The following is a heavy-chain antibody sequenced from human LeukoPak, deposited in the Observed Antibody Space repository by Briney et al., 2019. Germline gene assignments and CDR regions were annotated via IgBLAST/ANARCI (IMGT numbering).Heavy chain of an antibody. CDR3: ARVGGSYSSYYFDY. CDR2: IYYSGST. CDR1: GGSISSSSYY. Sequence: PSETLSLTCTVSGGSISSSSYYWGWIRQPPGKGLEWIGSIYYSGSTYYNPSIKSRVIISVDTSKNQFSLKLNSVTAADTAVYYCARVGGSYSSYYFDYWGQGTLVTVSS. D-gene: IGHD1-26*01. J-gene: IGHJ4*02. V-gene: IGHV4-39*01.